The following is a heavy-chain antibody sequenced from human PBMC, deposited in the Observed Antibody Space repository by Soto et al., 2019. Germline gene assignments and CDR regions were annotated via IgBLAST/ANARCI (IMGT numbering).Heavy chain of an antibody. V-gene: IGHV3-53*01. CDR3: ASLDSYGYYGY. CDR2: IYSGGST. J-gene: IGHJ4*02. Sequence: GGSLRLSCAASGFTVSSNYMSWVRQAPGKGLEWVSVIYSGGSTYYADSVKGRFTISRDNSKNTLYLQMNSLRAEDTAVYYCASLDSYGYYGYWGQGTLVTVSS. CDR1: GFTVSSNY. D-gene: IGHD5-18*01.